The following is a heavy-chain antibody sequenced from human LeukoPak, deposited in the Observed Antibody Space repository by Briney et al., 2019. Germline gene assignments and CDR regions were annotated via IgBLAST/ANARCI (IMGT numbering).Heavy chain of an antibody. V-gene: IGHV1-8*03. CDR2: MNPNSGNT. J-gene: IGHJ3*02. CDR1: GYTFTSYD. Sequence: ASVKVSCKASGYTFTSYDINWVRQATGQGLEWMGWMNPNSGNTGYAQKFQGRVTITRNTSISTAYMELSSLRSEDTAVYYCARDPSLRYFDWLLSGNDAFDIWGQGTMVTVSS. CDR3: ARDPSLRYFDWLLSGNDAFDI. D-gene: IGHD3-9*01.